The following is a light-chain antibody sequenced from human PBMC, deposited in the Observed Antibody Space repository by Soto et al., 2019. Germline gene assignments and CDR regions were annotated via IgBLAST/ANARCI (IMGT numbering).Light chain of an antibody. CDR3: QQYGSSEII. J-gene: IGKJ5*01. V-gene: IGKV3-20*01. CDR2: GAS. Sequence: EIVLTQSPGTLSVSPGERATLSCRASQTVSSNYLAWYQQKPGQGPRLLIYGASRRATGIPDRFNGSGSGTDFTLTITRLEPEDFAVFYCQQYGSSEIIFGQGTRLEIK. CDR1: QTVSSNY.